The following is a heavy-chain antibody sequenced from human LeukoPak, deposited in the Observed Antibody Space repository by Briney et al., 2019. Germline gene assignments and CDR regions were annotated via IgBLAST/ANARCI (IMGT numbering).Heavy chain of an antibody. CDR1: GGTFSSYA. J-gene: IGHJ3*02. D-gene: IGHD3-16*01. CDR3: ARGGSYDAFDI. Sequence: SVKVSCKASGGTFSSYAISWVRQPPGQGLEWMGGIIPIFGTVNYAQKFQGRVTITADESTSTAYMELSSLRSEDTAVYYCARGGSYDAFDIWGQGTMATVSS. CDR2: IIPIFGTV. V-gene: IGHV1-69*13.